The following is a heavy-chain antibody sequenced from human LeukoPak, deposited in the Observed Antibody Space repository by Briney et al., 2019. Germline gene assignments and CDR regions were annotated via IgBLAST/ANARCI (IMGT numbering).Heavy chain of an antibody. CDR1: GCTVSSNY. CDR2: IYSGGST. D-gene: IGHD3-16*01. CDR3: AGSYVIRSFDY. Sequence: GGSLRLSCAASGCTVSSNYMSWVRQASGKGLEWVSVIYSGGSTYYADSVKGRFTISRDNSKNTLYLQMNSLRAEDTAVYYCAGSYVIRSFDYWGQGTLVTVSS. J-gene: IGHJ4*02. V-gene: IGHV3-66*01.